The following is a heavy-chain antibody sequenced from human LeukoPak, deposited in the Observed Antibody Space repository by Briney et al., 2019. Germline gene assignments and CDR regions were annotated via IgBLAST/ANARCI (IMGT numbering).Heavy chain of an antibody. CDR1: GFTLSGYG. V-gene: IGHV3-7*01. CDR2: IKQDGSEK. Sequence: GGSLRLSCAASGFTLSGYGMTWVGQAPGKGLEWGANIKQDGSEKYYVDSVKGRFTISRDNAKNSLSLQMNNLRAEDTAMYYCARGMRGLEYWGQGTLVTVSS. J-gene: IGHJ4*02. D-gene: IGHD3/OR15-3a*01. CDR3: ARGMRGLEY.